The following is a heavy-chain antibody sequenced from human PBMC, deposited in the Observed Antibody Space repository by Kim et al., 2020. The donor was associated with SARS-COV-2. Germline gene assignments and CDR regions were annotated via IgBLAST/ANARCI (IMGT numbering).Heavy chain of an antibody. J-gene: IGHJ4*02. CDR3: AKKIAIGRGRKLGEDY. CDR2: ISYDGSNK. D-gene: IGHD3-16*01. Sequence: GGSLRLSCAASGFTFSSYGMHWVRQAPGKGLEWVSVISYDGSNKYYADSVKGRFTISRDNSKNTLYLQMNSLRAEDTAVYYCAKKIAIGRGRKLGEDYWGQGTLVTVSS. V-gene: IGHV3-30*18. CDR1: GFTFSSYG.